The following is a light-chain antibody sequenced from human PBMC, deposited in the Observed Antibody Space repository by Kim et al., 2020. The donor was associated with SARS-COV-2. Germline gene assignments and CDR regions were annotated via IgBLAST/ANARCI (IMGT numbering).Light chain of an antibody. Sequence: GHSVTISCTGTSSAVGSYNRVSWYQQPPGTAPKLIIYEVSDRPSGVPHRFSGSKSGNTASLTISWLQTEDEADYYCSSYTSSSTLIFGGGTKVTVL. CDR1: SSAVGSYNR. CDR3: SSYTSSSTLI. CDR2: EVS. J-gene: IGLJ2*01. V-gene: IGLV2-18*02.